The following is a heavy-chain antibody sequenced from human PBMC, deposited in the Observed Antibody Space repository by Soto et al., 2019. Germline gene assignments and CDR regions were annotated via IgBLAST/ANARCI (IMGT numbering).Heavy chain of an antibody. Sequence: QVQLVQSGAEVKKPGSSVKVSCKASGGTFGSYAISWVRQAPGQGPEWMGGIIPITGTANYAQKFQGRVTITADESTSTASMQLSSLRSDDTAVYYCARSQGSSTSLEIYYFYYYGMDVWGQATTVTVSS. J-gene: IGHJ6*02. V-gene: IGHV1-69*01. D-gene: IGHD2-2*01. CDR3: ARSQGSSTSLEIYYFYYYGMDV. CDR1: GGTFGSYA. CDR2: IIPITGTA.